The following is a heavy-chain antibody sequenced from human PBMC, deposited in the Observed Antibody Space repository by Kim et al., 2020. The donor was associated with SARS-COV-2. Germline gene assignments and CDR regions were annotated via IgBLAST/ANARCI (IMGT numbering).Heavy chain of an antibody. Sequence: GGSLRLSCAASGFTVSSNYMSWVRQAPGKGLEWVSVIYSGGSTYYADSVKGRFTISRDNSKNTLYLQMNSLRAEDMAVYYCARGRYSGYDFGMDVWGQGTTVTVSS. CDR1: GFTVSSNY. CDR3: ARGRYSGYDFGMDV. D-gene: IGHD5-12*01. CDR2: IYSGGST. J-gene: IGHJ6*02. V-gene: IGHV3-53*01.